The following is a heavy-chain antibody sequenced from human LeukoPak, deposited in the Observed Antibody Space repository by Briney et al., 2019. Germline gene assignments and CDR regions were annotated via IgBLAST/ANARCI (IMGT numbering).Heavy chain of an antibody. CDR3: ASVPDYGDYGYFDY. Sequence: GGSLRLSCAASGFTFSSYAMHWVRQAPGKGLEWVAVISYDGSNKYYADSVKGRFTISRDNSKNTLYLQMNSLRAEDTAVYYCASVPDYGDYGYFDYWGQGTLVTVSS. CDR2: ISYDGSNK. J-gene: IGHJ4*02. CDR1: GFTFSSYA. D-gene: IGHD4-17*01. V-gene: IGHV3-30-3*01.